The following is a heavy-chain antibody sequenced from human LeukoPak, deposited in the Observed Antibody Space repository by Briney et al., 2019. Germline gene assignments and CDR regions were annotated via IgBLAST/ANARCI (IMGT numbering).Heavy chain of an antibody. Sequence: GGSLGLSCAASGFMFSSYWMTWVRQAPEKGLEWVANIKQGGSENSYVDSVKGRFTISRDNAKNSLYLQISSLRAEDTAVYYCARIRGDYYLDYWGQGTLVTVSS. D-gene: IGHD3-16*01. V-gene: IGHV3-7*01. CDR3: ARIRGDYYLDY. CDR1: GFMFSSYW. CDR2: IKQGGSEN. J-gene: IGHJ4*02.